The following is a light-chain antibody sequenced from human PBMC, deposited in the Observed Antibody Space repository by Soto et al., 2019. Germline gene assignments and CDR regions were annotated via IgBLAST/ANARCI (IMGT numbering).Light chain of an antibody. Sequence: QSALTQPASVSGSPGQSITISCTGTSSDVGGYTYVSWYQQHPGKAPKLMIYQVSNRPSGVSNRFSGSKSGNTASLTISGIQTEYEADYYCSSYTSINTRVFGGGTKLTVL. J-gene: IGLJ3*02. CDR3: SSYTSINTRV. CDR1: SSDVGGYTY. CDR2: QVS. V-gene: IGLV2-14*01.